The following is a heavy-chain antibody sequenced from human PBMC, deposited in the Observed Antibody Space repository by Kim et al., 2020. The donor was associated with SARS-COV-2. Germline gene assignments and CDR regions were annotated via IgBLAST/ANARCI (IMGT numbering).Heavy chain of an antibody. CDR3: ARGGVSGYSFFDF. CDR1: GVSISSHY. CDR2: VYYSGST. Sequence: SETLSLTCNVSGVSISSHYWSWIRQSPGGGLEWIGYVYYSGSTNFNPSLRSRATISVATAKNQFSLKLTSATAADTAIYYCARGGVSGYSFFDFWGPG. D-gene: IGHD3-3*01. J-gene: IGHJ4*02. V-gene: IGHV4-59*11.